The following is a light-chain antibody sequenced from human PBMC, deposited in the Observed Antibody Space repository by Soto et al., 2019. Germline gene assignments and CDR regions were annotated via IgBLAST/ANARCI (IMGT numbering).Light chain of an antibody. V-gene: IGKV1-5*03. CDR1: QTIRSW. CDR3: QHYNSYSEA. CDR2: KAS. J-gene: IGKJ1*01. Sequence: DIQMTQSPSTLSGSVGDRVTITCRASQTIRSWLAWYQQKPGKAPKLLIYKASTLKSGVPSRYSGSGSGTEFTITISSLQPDDFATYCCQHYNSYSEAFGQGTKVELK.